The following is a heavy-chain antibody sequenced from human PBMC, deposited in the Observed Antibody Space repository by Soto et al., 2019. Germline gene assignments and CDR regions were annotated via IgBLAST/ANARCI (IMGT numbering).Heavy chain of an antibody. CDR3: GGEIHDYYDISVYYSLAFDS. V-gene: IGHV4-59*01. J-gene: IGHJ4*02. CDR2: IYYSGST. D-gene: IGHD3-22*01. Sequence: KSSETLSLTCTVSGGSISSYYWSWIRQPPGKGLEWIGYIYYSGSTNYNPSLKSRVTISEKTSKNNSPLKLSSVTAADPAVYYWGGEIHDYYDISVYYSLAFDSGGQGTLVTVSS. CDR1: GGSISSYY.